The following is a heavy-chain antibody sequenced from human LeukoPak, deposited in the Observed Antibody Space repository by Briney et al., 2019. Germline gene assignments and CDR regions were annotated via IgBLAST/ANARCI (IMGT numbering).Heavy chain of an antibody. D-gene: IGHD4-17*01. CDR2: IYDSRST. Sequence: SETLSLTCTVSGGSITSSGYWWGWIRQPPGKGLEWIGTIYDSRSTFYNPSLKSRVTISADTSRNHFSLKVTSVTAADTAVYYCAKRAYGVGFEYWGQGTLVTVSS. V-gene: IGHV4-39*02. CDR3: AKRAYGVGFEY. J-gene: IGHJ4*02. CDR1: GGSITSSGYW.